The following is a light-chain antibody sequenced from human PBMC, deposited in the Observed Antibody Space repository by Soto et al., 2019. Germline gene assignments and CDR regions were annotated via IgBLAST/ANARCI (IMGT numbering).Light chain of an antibody. CDR1: QRVGGNY. Sequence: ELVLTQSPVTLSLSPGERATLSCRASQRVGGNYLAWYQQKRGQSPRLLIYDASSRATDIPDRLSGSGSGTDFTLTITNVEPEDFAVYYCQQYGSRTWTFGQGTKLEMK. CDR2: DAS. V-gene: IGKV3-20*01. CDR3: QQYGSRTWT. J-gene: IGKJ1*01.